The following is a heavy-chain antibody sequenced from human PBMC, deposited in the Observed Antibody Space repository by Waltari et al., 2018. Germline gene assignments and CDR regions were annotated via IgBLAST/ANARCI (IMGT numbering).Heavy chain of an antibody. V-gene: IGHV3-21*01. CDR2: ISSSSSYI. CDR3: ARDQFDWNDSVYAFDI. D-gene: IGHD1-1*01. CDR1: GFTFSSYS. Sequence: EVQLVESGGGLVKPGGSLRLSCAASGFTFSSYSMNWVRQAPGKGLEWVSSISSSSSYIYYADSVKGRFTISRDNAKNSLYLQMNSLRAEDTAVYYCARDQFDWNDSVYAFDIWGQGTMVTVSS. J-gene: IGHJ3*02.